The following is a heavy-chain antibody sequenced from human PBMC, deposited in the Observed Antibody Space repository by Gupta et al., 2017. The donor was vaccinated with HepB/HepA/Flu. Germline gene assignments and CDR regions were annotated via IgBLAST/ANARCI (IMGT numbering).Heavy chain of an antibody. Sequence: EVQLVESGGGWVQHGGSLRLSCAASGFTVSNNYMSWVRQAPGKGLEWVSLIYSGGTTYYADPVKDRFTISRDKPKNTLFLQMNSLRAGDTALYYCATASGGWSAGLDYWGQGTLVTVSS. V-gene: IGHV3-66*01. CDR3: ATASGGWSAGLDY. CDR2: IYSGGTT. D-gene: IGHD6-19*01. J-gene: IGHJ4*02. CDR1: GFTVSNNY.